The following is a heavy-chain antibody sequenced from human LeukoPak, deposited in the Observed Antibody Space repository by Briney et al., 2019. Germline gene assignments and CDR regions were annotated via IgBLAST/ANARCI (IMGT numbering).Heavy chain of an antibody. CDR3: AREGGVELLLVPDAFDI. Sequence: ASVKVSCKASGYTFTSYGISWVRQAPGQGLEWMGWISAYNGNTNYAQKLQGRVTMTTDTSTSTAYMELRSLRSDDTAVYYCAREGGVELLLVPDAFDIWGQGTMVTVSS. CDR1: GYTFTSYG. J-gene: IGHJ3*02. CDR2: ISAYNGNT. D-gene: IGHD1-26*01. V-gene: IGHV1-18*01.